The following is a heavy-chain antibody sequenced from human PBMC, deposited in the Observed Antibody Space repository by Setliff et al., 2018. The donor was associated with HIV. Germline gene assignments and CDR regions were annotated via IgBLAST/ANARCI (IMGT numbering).Heavy chain of an antibody. V-gene: IGHV1-3*01. D-gene: IGHD3-10*01. CDR2: INAGYGNT. J-gene: IGHJ2*01. CDR3: ARDLQHPHPYGSGDRSYWYFDL. CDR1: GYTFSSYA. Sequence: ASVKVSCKASGYTFSSYAIHWVRQAPGQSLEWMGWINAGYGNTKYSQKFQGRVTITRDASASTAYMELSSVTAADTAVYYCARDLQHPHPYGSGDRSYWYFDLWGRGTLVTVSS.